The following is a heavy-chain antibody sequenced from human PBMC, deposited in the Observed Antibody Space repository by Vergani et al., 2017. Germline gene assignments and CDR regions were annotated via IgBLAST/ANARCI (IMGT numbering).Heavy chain of an antibody. CDR3: ARDQEHSSGYIYYYYYMDV. CDR2: ISAYNGNT. V-gene: IGHV1-18*01. D-gene: IGHD3-22*01. J-gene: IGHJ6*03. Sequence: QVQLVQSGAEVKKPGASVKVSCKASGYTFTSYGISWVRQAPGQGLEWMGWISAYNGNTNYAQKLQGRVTMTRNTSISTAYMELSSLRSEDTAVYYCARDQEHSSGYIYYYYYMDVWGKGTTVTVSS. CDR1: GYTFTSYG.